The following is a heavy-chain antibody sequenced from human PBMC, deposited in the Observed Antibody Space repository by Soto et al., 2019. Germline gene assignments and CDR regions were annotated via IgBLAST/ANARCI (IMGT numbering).Heavy chain of an antibody. CDR3: ARVELGEGLVFGYCYYCGIDV. V-gene: IGHV1-18*04. Sequence: QVQLVQYGAEVKKPGASVKVSCNASGYTFTSYGISWVRQAPGQGLEWMGWISAYNGNTNYAQKLQGRVTMTTDTSTSAAYMEVRSLRSDDTAGYYWARVELGEGLVFGYCYYCGIDVWGLGTTVTVSS. CDR1: GYTFTSYG. CDR2: ISAYNGNT. J-gene: IGHJ6*02. D-gene: IGHD6-19*01.